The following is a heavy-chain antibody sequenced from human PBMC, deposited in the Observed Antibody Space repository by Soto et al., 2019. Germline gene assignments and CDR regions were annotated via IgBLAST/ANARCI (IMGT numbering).Heavy chain of an antibody. V-gene: IGHV4-59*01. CDR1: GGSISSYY. D-gene: IGHD1-26*01. J-gene: IGHJ3*02. CDR2: IYYSGST. Sequence: PSETLSLTCTVSGGSISSYYWSWIRQPPGKGLEWIGYIYYSGSTNYNPSLKSRVTISVDTSKNQFSLKLSSVTAADTAVYYCARDRFSLIVGATTGAFDIWGQGTMVTVS. CDR3: ARDRFSLIVGATTGAFDI.